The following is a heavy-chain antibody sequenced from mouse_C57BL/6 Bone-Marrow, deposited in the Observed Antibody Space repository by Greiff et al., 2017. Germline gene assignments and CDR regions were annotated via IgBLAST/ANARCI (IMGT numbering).Heavy chain of an antibody. CDR2: ISYDGSN. CDR3: ARADYSVDY. D-gene: IGHD2-13*01. V-gene: IGHV3-6*01. J-gene: IGHJ4*01. Sequence: EVKLMESGPGLVKPSQSLSLTCSVTGYSITSGYYWNWIRQFPGNKLEWMGYISYDGSNNYNPSLKNRISITRDTSKNQFFLKLNSVTTEDTATXYCARADYSVDYWGQGTSVTVSS. CDR1: GYSITSGYY.